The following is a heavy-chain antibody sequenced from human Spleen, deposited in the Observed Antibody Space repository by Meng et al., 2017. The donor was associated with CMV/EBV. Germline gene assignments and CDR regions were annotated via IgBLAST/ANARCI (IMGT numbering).Heavy chain of an antibody. Sequence: GESLKISCAASGFTFSSYWMTWVRQAPGKGLEWVSAISTGGGSTYYADSVKGRFTISRDNSKSTLYLRMNSLRAEDTAVYYCAKVRSGDYQLLPTDYWGQGTLVTVSS. J-gene: IGHJ4*02. CDR3: AKVRSGDYQLLPTDY. D-gene: IGHD2-2*01. V-gene: IGHV3-23*01. CDR1: GFTFSSYW. CDR2: ISTGGGST.